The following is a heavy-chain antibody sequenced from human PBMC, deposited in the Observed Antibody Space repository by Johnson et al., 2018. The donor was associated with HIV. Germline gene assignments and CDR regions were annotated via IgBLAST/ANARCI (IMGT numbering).Heavy chain of an antibody. J-gene: IGHJ3*02. CDR2: ISSNGGST. Sequence: VQLVESGGGLVQPGRSLRLSCAASGFTFNPYGIHWVRQAPGKGLEYVSAISSNGGSTYYANSVKGRFTISRDNSKNTLYLQMNSLRAEDTAVYYCARDGGIAATDAFDIWGQGTMVTVSS. CDR3: ARDGGIAATDAFDI. CDR1: GFTFNPYG. V-gene: IGHV3-64*01. D-gene: IGHD6-13*01.